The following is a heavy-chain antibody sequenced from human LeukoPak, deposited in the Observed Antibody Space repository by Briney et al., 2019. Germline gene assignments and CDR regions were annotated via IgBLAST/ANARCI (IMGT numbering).Heavy chain of an antibody. J-gene: IGHJ4*02. CDR1: GFTFSIYA. D-gene: IGHD1-26*01. CDR3: ARCQPGAFDY. V-gene: IGHV3-23*01. CDR2: ISGSGGYT. Sequence: GGSLRLSCAASGFTFSIYAMSWVRQAPGKGLEWVSAISGSGGYTYSADSVKGRFTISRDNSKNTLYLQMDSLRAEDTAVYFCARCQPGAFDYWGQGTLVTVSS.